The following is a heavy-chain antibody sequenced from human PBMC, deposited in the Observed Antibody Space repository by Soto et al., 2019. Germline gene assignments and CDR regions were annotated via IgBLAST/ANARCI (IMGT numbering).Heavy chain of an antibody. D-gene: IGHD1-26*01. CDR1: GFTFRDYY. CDR3: AREGNSGSYWGPLDN. J-gene: IGHJ4*02. V-gene: IGHV3-11*01. Sequence: SGGSLRLSCAASGFTFRDYYMSWIRQAPGKGLEWISYISSSGTTIYYADSVKGRFTISRDNAKNSMYLQMNSLRAGDTAVYYCAREGNSGSYWGPLDNWGQGTLVTVSS. CDR2: ISSSGTTI.